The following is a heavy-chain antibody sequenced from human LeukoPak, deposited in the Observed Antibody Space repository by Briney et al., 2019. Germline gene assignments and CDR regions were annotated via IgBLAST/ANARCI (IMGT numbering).Heavy chain of an antibody. CDR1: GASISSGVSY. CDR3: ARHPKATAHMDV. Sequence: SQTLSLTCTVSGASISSGVSYWHWIRQPPGKGLEWIGRIYTSGSTNYNPSLKSRVTISIDTSKNQFSLKLSSVTAADTAVYYCARHPKATAHMDVWGQGTTVTVSS. V-gene: IGHV4-61*02. D-gene: IGHD5-18*01. J-gene: IGHJ6*02. CDR2: IYTSGST.